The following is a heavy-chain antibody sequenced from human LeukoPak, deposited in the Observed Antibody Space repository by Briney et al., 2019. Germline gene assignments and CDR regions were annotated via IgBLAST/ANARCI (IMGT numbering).Heavy chain of an antibody. CDR3: ARGSDAVFGVVTSYWFDP. V-gene: IGHV1-2*02. CDR2: INPNSGGT. D-gene: IGHD3-3*01. Sequence: GASVKVSCKASGYTFTGYYMHWVRQAPGQGLEWMGWINPNSGGTNYAQKFQGRVTMTRDTSISTAYMELSRLRSDDTAVYYCARGSDAVFGVVTSYWFDPWGQGTLVTVSS. J-gene: IGHJ5*02. CDR1: GYTFTGYY.